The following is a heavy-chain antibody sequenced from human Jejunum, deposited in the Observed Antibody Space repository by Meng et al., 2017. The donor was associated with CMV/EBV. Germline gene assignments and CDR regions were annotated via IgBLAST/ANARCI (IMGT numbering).Heavy chain of an antibody. D-gene: IGHD1-7*01. CDR2: IYLGDSDT. CDR3: ARHNWNYVLDYYDGMDV. V-gene: IGHV5-51*01. Sequence: FTSYGIAWVRQMPGKGLEWMGTIYLGDSDTRYSPSFEGQVTISADNSVSAAYLQWSSLKASDTAIYYCARHNWNYVLDYYDGMDVWGQGTTVTVSS. J-gene: IGHJ6*02. CDR1: FTSYG.